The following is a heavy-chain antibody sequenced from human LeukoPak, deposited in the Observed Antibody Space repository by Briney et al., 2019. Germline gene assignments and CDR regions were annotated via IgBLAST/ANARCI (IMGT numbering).Heavy chain of an antibody. CDR1: GFTFSSYS. J-gene: IGHJ6*02. V-gene: IGHV3-13*01. Sequence: PGGSLRLSCAASGFTFSSYSMNWVRQATGKGLEWVSGIGTAGDTYYPGSVKGRFTISRENAKNSLYLQMNSLRAGDTAVYYCARNRSPGGMDVWGQGTTVTVSS. CDR2: IGTAGDT. CDR3: ARNRSPGGMDV.